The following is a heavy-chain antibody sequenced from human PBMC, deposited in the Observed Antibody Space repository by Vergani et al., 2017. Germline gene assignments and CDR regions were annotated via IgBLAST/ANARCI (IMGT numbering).Heavy chain of an antibody. V-gene: IGHV1-69*13. D-gene: IGHD3-10*01. CDR1: GGTFSSYA. CDR2: IIPLLDTV. J-gene: IGHJ4*02. Sequence: QVQLVQSGAEVKNPGSSVKVSCKASGGTFSSYAISWVRQAPGQGLEWMGRIIPLLDTVNYAQNCQGRVTITADESTGTAYMELSRLRSEDTAMYYCASEGVVRGVIEVPRYYFDYWGQGTLVTVSS. CDR3: ASEGVVRGVIEVPRYYFDY.